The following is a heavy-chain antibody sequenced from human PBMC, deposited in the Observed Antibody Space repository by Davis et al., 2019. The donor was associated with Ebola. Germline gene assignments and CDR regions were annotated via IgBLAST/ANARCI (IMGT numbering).Heavy chain of an antibody. V-gene: IGHV4-4*07. CDR1: GGSISSHY. D-gene: IGHD2-15*01. CDR3: VRDGCPGGSCYCGDY. Sequence: PSETLSLTCPVPGGSISSHYWSWIRQPAGKGLEWIGRIYTSGRTNYNPSLKSRVTMSVDTSKNQFSLRLSSVKAADTAVYYCVRDGCPGGSCYCGDYWGQGTLVTVSS. J-gene: IGHJ4*02. CDR2: IYTSGRT.